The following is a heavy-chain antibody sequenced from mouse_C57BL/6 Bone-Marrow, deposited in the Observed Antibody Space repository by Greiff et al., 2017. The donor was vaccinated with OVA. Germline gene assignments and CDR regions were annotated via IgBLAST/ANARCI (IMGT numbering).Heavy chain of an antibody. CDR1: GFTFSDYY. Sequence: EVQRVESGGGLVQPGGSLKLSCAASGFTFSDYYMYWVRQTPEKRLEWVAYISNGGGSTYYPDTVKGRFTISRDNAKNTLYLQMSRLKSEDTAMYYCARQFYYGSSYVAYWGQGTLVTVSA. CDR2: ISNGGGST. CDR3: ARQFYYGSSYVAY. J-gene: IGHJ3*01. V-gene: IGHV5-12*01. D-gene: IGHD1-1*01.